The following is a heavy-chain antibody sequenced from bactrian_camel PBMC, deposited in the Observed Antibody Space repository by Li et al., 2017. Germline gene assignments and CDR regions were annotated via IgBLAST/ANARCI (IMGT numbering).Heavy chain of an antibody. CDR2: IDGDGTIS. J-gene: IGHJ4*01. V-gene: IGHV3S40*01. D-gene: IGHD1*01. CDR3: AADLVTDEPSLVEREYYY. Sequence: VQLVESGGGSVRPGGSLQLSCTITTATYCTYDTSWYRQALGKGDEFVSSIDGDGTISYADSVKGRFTVSRDGAKNIITLQMHSLKPEDTATYYCAADLVTDEPSLVEREYYYWGQGTQVTVS. CDR1: TATYCTYD.